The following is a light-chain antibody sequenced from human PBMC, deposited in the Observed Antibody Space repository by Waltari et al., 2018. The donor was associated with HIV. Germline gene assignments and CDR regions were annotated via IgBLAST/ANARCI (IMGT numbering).Light chain of an antibody. CDR2: DVI. J-gene: IGLJ3*02. CDR1: SSDAG. CDR3: TSPWV. V-gene: IGLV2-14*03. Sequence: QSALTQPASVSGSPGQSITISCTGISSDAGVSWYQQLPGKAPTLMLYDVIKRAAGVPYRFSGSKSGNTASLTISGLQAEDEGDYYCTSPWVFGGGTKVTVL.